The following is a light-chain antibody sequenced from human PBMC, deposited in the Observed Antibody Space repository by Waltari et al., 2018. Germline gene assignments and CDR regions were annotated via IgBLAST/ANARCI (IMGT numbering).Light chain of an antibody. J-gene: IGKJ1*01. CDR2: HSS. CDR3: QQGDTTPPT. Sequence: EIHMTQSPSSVSASVGDRVSMSCRARQDISTSLAWYQQKSGKAPSLLIYHSSTLQSGVPSRCSGAGTGTEFTLTINNLLPQDFATYFCQQGDTTPPTFGPGTKVEIK. V-gene: IGKV1-12*01. CDR1: QDISTS.